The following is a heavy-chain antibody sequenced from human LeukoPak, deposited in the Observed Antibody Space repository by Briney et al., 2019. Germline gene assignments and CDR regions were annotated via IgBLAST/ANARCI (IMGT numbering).Heavy chain of an antibody. V-gene: IGHV4-39*07. J-gene: IGHJ6*03. CDR2: IYYSGST. CDR3: AREVYGSGSYYNVSSENYYYYMDV. D-gene: IGHD3-10*01. Sequence: PSETLSLTCTVSGAFISSGTYYWSWIRQPPGKGLEWIGSIYYSGSTYYNPSLKSRVTISVDTSKNQFSLKLSSVTAADTAVYYCAREVYGSGSYYNVSSENYYYYMDVWGKGTTVTVSS. CDR1: GAFISSGTYY.